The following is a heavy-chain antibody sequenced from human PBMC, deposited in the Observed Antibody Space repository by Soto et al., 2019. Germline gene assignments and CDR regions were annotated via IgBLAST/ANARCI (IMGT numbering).Heavy chain of an antibody. CDR2: ISYDGSNK. CDR1: GFTFSSYA. D-gene: IGHD3-10*01. V-gene: IGHV3-30-3*01. J-gene: IGHJ5*02. CDR3: ARDLGGYRRVEIWFGESWLDP. Sequence: PGGSLRLSCAASGFTFSSYAMHWVRQAPGKGLEWVAVISYDGSNKYYADSVKGRFTISRDNSKNTLYLQMNSLRAEDTAVYYCARDLGGYRRVEIWFGESWLDPWGQGTLVTVYS.